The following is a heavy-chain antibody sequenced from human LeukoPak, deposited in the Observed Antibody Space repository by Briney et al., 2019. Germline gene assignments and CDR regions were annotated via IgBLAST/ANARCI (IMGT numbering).Heavy chain of an antibody. Sequence: GESLKISCKGSGYSFTGYWIGGVRQMPGKGRKWMGIIYPGDSDTRYSPSFQGQVTISADKSISTAYLQWSSLKASDTAMYYCARSGTAAGNFDYWGQGTLVTVSS. D-gene: IGHD6-13*01. V-gene: IGHV5-51*01. CDR1: GYSFTGYW. CDR3: ARSGTAAGNFDY. J-gene: IGHJ4*02. CDR2: IYPGDSDT.